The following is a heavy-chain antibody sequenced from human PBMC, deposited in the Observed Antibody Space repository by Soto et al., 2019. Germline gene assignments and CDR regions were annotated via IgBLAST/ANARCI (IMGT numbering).Heavy chain of an antibody. CDR1: GYTFTSYG. CDR2: MNPNSGNT. V-gene: IGHV1-8*02. D-gene: IGHD5-12*01. Sequence: ASVKVSCKASGYTFTSYGISWARQAPGQGLEWMGWMNPNSGNTGYAQKFQGRVTMTRNTSISTAYMELSSLRSEDTAVYYCARVSGYDYYYYYYMDVWGKGTTVTVSS. J-gene: IGHJ6*03. CDR3: ARVSGYDYYYYYYMDV.